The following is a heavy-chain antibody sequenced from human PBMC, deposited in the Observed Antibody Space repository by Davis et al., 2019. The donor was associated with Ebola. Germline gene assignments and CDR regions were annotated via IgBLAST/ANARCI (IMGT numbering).Heavy chain of an antibody. V-gene: IGHV7-4-1*02. CDR2: INTNTGNP. D-gene: IGHD2-15*01. CDR3: VRWYYGMDV. CDR1: GYTFTSYA. Sequence: AASVKVSCKASGYTFTSYAMNWVRQDPGQGLEWMGWINTNTGNPTYAQGFTGRFVFSLDTSVSTAYLQISSLKAEDTAVYYCVRWYYGMDVWGKGTTVTVSS. J-gene: IGHJ6*04.